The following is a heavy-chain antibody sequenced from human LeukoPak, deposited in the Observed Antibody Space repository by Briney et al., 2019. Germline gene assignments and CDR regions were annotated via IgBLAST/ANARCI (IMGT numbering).Heavy chain of an antibody. V-gene: IGHV3-23*01. CDR3: AKDPIVATSETGY. D-gene: IGHD5-12*01. CDR1: GFTFSSYA. CDR2: ISGSGGST. J-gene: IGHJ4*02. Sequence: GGSLRLSCAASGFTFSSYAMSWVRQAPGKGLEWVSAISGSGGSTYYADSVRGRFTISRDNSKNTLYLQMNSLRAEDTAVYYCAKDPIVATSETGYWGQGTLVTVSS.